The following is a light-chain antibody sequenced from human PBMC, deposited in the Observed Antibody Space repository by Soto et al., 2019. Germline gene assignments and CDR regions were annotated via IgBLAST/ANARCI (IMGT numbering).Light chain of an antibody. J-gene: IGKJ5*01. CDR1: EGIVNY. CDR2: GAS. CDR3: QQLFRYPLA. Sequence: IQLTQSPSSLSASVGDRVTITCRASEGIVNYFAWYQQQPGKAPKLLIYGASTLQGGVPSRFTGSGSGTDFTLTISSLQPEDLTTYHCQQLFRYPLAVGQGTRLEMK. V-gene: IGKV1-9*01.